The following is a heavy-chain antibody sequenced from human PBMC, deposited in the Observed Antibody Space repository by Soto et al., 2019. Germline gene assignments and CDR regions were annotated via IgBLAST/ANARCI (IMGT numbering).Heavy chain of an antibody. V-gene: IGHV5-51*01. CDR2: IYPGDSDT. Sequence: GESLKISCKGSGHIFSNYWIGWVRQMPGKGLEWMGIIYPGDSDTRYSPSFQGQVTITVDKSINTAYLQWSRLKASDTAMYYCARQRLWGTSGYYYFENWGQGALVTVSS. CDR1: GHIFSNYW. J-gene: IGHJ4*02. D-gene: IGHD3-22*01. CDR3: ARQRLWGTSGYYYFEN.